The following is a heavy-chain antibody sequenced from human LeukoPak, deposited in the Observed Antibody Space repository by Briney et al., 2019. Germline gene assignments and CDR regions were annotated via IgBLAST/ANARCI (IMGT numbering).Heavy chain of an antibody. D-gene: IGHD2-15*01. CDR2: INKDGGEK. V-gene: IGHV3-7*03. J-gene: IGHJ4*02. CDR3: ARGSVGTPPPFDY. CDR1: GFTFSSYW. Sequence: GGSLRLSCAASGFTFSSYWMSWVRQAPGKGLEWVANINKDGGEKYYVDSVKGRFTISRDNAKNSLYLQMNSLRADDTAVYYCARGSVGTPPPFDYWGQGTLVTVSS.